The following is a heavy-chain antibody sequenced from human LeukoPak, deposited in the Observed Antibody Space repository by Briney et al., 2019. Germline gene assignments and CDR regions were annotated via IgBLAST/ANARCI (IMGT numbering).Heavy chain of an antibody. CDR2: ISGSGDTT. V-gene: IGHV3-23*01. Sequence: GGSLRLSCAASGFTFSSFAMNWVRQAPGKGPEWVSIISGSGDTTHYTDSVKGRFTVSRDNSKNTLYLRMNSLRAEDTAVYYCAKKYSTGLDPWGQGTLVTVSS. CDR1: GFTFSSFA. CDR3: AKKYSTGLDP. J-gene: IGHJ5*02. D-gene: IGHD1-26*01.